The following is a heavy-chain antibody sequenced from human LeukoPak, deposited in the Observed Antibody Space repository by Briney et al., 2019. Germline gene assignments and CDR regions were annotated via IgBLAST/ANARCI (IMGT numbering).Heavy chain of an antibody. CDR2: ISSGGSTT. CDR1: GFTFSNYA. D-gene: IGHD6-13*01. V-gene: IGHV3-23*01. CDR3: ARARTSWLYFDC. J-gene: IGHJ4*02. Sequence: GGSLRLSCAASGFTFSNYAMSWVRQAPGKGLEWVSGISSGGSTTHYADSVKGRFTISRDNSKNTLYLQMNGLRVEDTAVYYCARARTSWLYFDCWGQGTLVTVSS.